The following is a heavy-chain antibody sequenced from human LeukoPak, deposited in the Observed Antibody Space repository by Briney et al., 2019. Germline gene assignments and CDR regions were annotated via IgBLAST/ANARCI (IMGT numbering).Heavy chain of an antibody. J-gene: IGHJ4*02. Sequence: PGGSLRLSCAASGFTVSSNYMTWVRQAPGKGLEWVSAIYSGGSTYYADSVKGRFTISRDNSKNTLYLQTNSLRVEDTAVYYCARVGGRSNYFDYWGLGTLVTVSS. CDR2: IYSGGST. CDR3: ARVGGRSNYFDY. D-gene: IGHD1-26*01. V-gene: IGHV3-53*01. CDR1: GFTVSSNY.